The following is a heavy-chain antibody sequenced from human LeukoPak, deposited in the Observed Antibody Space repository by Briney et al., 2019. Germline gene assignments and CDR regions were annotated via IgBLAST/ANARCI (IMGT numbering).Heavy chain of an antibody. J-gene: IGHJ4*02. Sequence: PGGSLRLSCAASGFTFNNYAMSWVRQAPGQGLEWVSTISGSDDNTYYADSVKGRFTISRDISKNTLYLQTNSLRADDTAVYYCANDFDHWGQGTLVTVSS. CDR3: ANDFDH. CDR2: ISGSDDNT. CDR1: GFTFNNYA. V-gene: IGHV3-23*01.